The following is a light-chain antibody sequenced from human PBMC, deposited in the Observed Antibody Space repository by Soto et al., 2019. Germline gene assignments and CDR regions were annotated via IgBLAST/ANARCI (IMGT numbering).Light chain of an antibody. CDR3: QQYNSYPRT. J-gene: IGKJ1*01. CDR1: QSISVW. V-gene: IGKV1-5*01. CDR2: DAS. Sequence: DIQMTQSPSTLSASVGDRVTITCRASQSISVWLAWYQQKPGKAPKVLIWDASSLESGVPSRLRGSGSGTELTLTISSMKTDDFATYYCQQYNSYPRTFGHGTKVDI.